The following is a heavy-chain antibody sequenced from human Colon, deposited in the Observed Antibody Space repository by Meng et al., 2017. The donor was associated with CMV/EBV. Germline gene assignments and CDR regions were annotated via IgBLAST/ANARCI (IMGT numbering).Heavy chain of an antibody. CDR3: ARDYALRRFDY. J-gene: IGHJ4*02. V-gene: IGHV4-59*01. CDR1: GGSLSSFY. CDR2: FYHSGII. Sequence: SETLSLTCTLSGGSLSSFYWSWIRQSPGTGLEWIGHFYHSGIINYNPSLKSRATISVDMARNQLSLKLTSVTAADTAIYYCARDYALRRFDYWGQGTLVTV. D-gene: IGHD2-2*01.